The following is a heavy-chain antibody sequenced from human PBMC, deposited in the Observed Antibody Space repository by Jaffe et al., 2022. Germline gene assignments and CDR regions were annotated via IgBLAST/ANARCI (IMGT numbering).Heavy chain of an antibody. CDR1: GYSISSGYY. V-gene: IGHV4-38-2*01. Sequence: QVQLQESGPGLVKPSETLSLTCAVSGYSISSGYYWGWIRQPPGKGLEWIGSIYHSGSTYYNPSLKSRVTISVDTSKNQFSLKLSSVTAADTAVYYCARGYSSSWYEGLGGNFDYWGQGTLVTVSS. J-gene: IGHJ4*02. CDR2: IYHSGST. D-gene: IGHD6-13*01. CDR3: ARGYSSSWYEGLGGNFDY.